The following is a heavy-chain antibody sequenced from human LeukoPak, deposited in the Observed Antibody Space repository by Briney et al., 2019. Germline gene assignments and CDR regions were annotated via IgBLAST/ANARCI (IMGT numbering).Heavy chain of an antibody. D-gene: IGHD5-18*01. CDR1: GFTFSRYW. CDR2: ISSDGSDT. CDR3: ARQRGYSYVY. J-gene: IGHJ4*02. V-gene: IGHV3-74*01. Sequence: GGSLRLSCAASGFTFSRYWMHWVRQAPGKGLVWVSRISSDGSDTIYADSVKGRFTISRDNAKNSLYLQMNSLRAEDTAVYYCARQRGYSYVYWGQGTLVTVSS.